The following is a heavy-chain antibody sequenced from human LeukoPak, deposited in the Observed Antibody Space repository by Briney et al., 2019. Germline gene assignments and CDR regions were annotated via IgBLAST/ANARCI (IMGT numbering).Heavy chain of an antibody. V-gene: IGHV3-74*01. CDR2: INGDGSST. CDR3: ARAQSSSWSVDY. J-gene: IGHJ4*02. Sequence: GGSLRLSCAASGFTFSSYWMHWVRQAPGKGLVWVSRINGDGSSTAYADSVKGRFTISRDNAKNTLYLQMNSLRAEDTAVYYCARAQSSSWSVDYWGQGTLVTVSS. CDR1: GFTFSSYW. D-gene: IGHD6-13*01.